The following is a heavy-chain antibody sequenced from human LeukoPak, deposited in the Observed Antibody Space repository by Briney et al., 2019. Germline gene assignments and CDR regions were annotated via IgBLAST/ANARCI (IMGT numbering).Heavy chain of an antibody. CDR2: ISSSSSYI. D-gene: IGHD4-17*01. V-gene: IGHV3-21*01. J-gene: IGHJ4*02. CDR1: GFTFSSYS. CDR3: ARRGTYGDYVGY. Sequence: GGSLRLSCAASGFTFSSYSMNWVRQAPGKGLEWVSSISSSSSYIYYVDSVKGRFTISRDNAKNSLYLQMNSLRAKDTAVYYCARRGTYGDYVGYWGQGTLVTVSS.